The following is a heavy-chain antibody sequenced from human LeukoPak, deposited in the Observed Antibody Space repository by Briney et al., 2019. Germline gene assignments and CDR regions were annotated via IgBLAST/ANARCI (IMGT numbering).Heavy chain of an antibody. Sequence: SETLSLTCTVSGGSISSYYWSWIRQPPGKGLEWIGYIYYSGSTNYNPSLKSRVTISVDTSKNQFSLKLSSVTAADTAVYYCARAKWSLGAFDIWGQGTMVTVSS. J-gene: IGHJ3*02. D-gene: IGHD2-15*01. CDR2: IYYSGST. CDR1: GGSISSYY. CDR3: ARAKWSLGAFDI. V-gene: IGHV4-59*01.